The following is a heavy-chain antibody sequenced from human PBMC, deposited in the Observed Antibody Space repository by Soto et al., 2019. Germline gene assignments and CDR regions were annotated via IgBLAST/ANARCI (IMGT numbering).Heavy chain of an antibody. CDR3: ARSSGGSSWYPPDY. D-gene: IGHD6-13*01. CDR2: VANDGSNQ. CDR1: GFTFSSYG. J-gene: IGHJ4*02. Sequence: QVQLVESGGGVVQPGRSLRLSCAASGFTFSSYGMQWVRQSPGEGPEWVAIVANDGSNQYYAESVKGRFTISRDNSKTTVFLEMDSLRPEDTAVYYCARSSGGSSWYPPDYWGQGNLVTVSS. V-gene: IGHV3-30*03.